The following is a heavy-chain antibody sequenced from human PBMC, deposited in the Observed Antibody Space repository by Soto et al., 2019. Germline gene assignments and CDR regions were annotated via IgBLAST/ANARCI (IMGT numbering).Heavy chain of an antibody. CDR1: GGTFRSSA. CDR2: IVPIVDTA. Sequence: SLKVSCKTSGGTFRSSAISWVRQAPRQGLEWMGGIVPIVDTATYAQKFQGRVTITADESTSTAYMELSRLRSDDTAVYYCVRIVAIYGFPDYWGQGTLVTVSS. V-gene: IGHV1-69*13. D-gene: IGHD3-10*01. CDR3: VRIVAIYGFPDY. J-gene: IGHJ4*02.